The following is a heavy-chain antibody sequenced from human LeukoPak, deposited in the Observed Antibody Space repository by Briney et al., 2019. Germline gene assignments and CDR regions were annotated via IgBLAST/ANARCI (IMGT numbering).Heavy chain of an antibody. CDR3: ARDWRDSSGKFPNDAFDI. CDR2: ISSSGSI. D-gene: IGHD3-22*01. V-gene: IGHV3-11*04. CDR1: GFTFSDNY. J-gene: IGHJ3*02. Sequence: GGSLRLSCAASGFTFSDNYISWIRQAPGKGLEWVSYISSSGSIYYADSVKGRFTISRDNAKNSLYLQMNSLRAEDTAVYYCARDWRDSSGKFPNDAFDIWGQGTMVTVSS.